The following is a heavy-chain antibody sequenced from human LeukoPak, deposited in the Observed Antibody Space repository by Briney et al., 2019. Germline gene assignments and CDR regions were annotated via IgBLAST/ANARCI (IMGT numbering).Heavy chain of an antibody. CDR1: GFTFSNSW. D-gene: IGHD2-21*01. V-gene: IGHV3-15*01. Sequence: GGALRLSCAASGFTFSNSWMSWVRQAPGKGLEWVGRIKSKTDGGTTDYAAPVKGRFTISRDDSKNTLYLKMDSLKTEATAVYYCTTDQRGGGLVIAIPYWGQGTLVTVSS. CDR3: TTDQRGGGLVIAIPY. CDR2: IKSKTDGGTT. J-gene: IGHJ4*02.